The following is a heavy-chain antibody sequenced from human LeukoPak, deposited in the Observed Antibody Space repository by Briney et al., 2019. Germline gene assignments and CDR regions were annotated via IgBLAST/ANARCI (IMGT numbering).Heavy chain of an antibody. CDR2: ISSSGSTI. J-gene: IGHJ5*02. CDR3: VRGRTMIVFNNWFDP. D-gene: IGHD3-22*01. CDR1: GFTFRDYY. Sequence: GGSLRLSCAASGFTFRDYYMSWIRQAPGKGLEWVSCISSSGSTIYNAGSVKGRFTISRDNAKNSLYLQMNSLRAEDTAVYYCVRGRTMIVFNNWFDPWGQGTLVTVSS. V-gene: IGHV3-11*04.